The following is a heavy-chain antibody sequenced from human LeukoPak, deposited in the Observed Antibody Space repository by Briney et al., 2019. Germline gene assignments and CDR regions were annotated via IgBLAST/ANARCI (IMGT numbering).Heavy chain of an antibody. CDR1: GGSISSYY. V-gene: IGHV4-4*09. D-gene: IGHD6-13*01. J-gene: IGHJ6*03. CDR2: IYTSGST. CDR3: ARLRAARGLYYYYYYMDV. Sequence: SETLSLTCTVSGGSISSYYWSWIRQPPGKGLEWIGYIYTSGSTNYNPSLKSRVTISVDTFKNQFSLKLSSVTAADTAVYYCARLRAARGLYYYYYYMDVWGKGTTVTVSS.